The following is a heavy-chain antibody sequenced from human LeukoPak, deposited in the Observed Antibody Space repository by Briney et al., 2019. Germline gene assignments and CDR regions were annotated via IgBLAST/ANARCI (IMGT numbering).Heavy chain of an antibody. CDR3: ARDAAFGYSSNDY. J-gene: IGHJ4*02. Sequence: ASVKVSCKVSGYTLTELSMHWVRQAPGKGLEWMGGFDPEDGETIYAQKLQGRVTMTTDTSTSTAYMELRSLRSDDTAVYYCARDAAFGYSSNDYWGQGTLVTVSS. CDR1: GYTLTELS. CDR2: FDPEDGET. D-gene: IGHD6-13*01. V-gene: IGHV1-24*01.